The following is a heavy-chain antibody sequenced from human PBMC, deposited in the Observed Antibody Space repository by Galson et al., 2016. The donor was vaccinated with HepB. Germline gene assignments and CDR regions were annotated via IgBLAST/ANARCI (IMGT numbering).Heavy chain of an antibody. D-gene: IGHD3-3*01. CDR2: ISGNGGST. CDR3: AKEGTIFGAVPYGMDV. J-gene: IGHJ6*02. Sequence: SLRLSCAASEFTFSSYVMSWVRQAPGKGLEWVSTISGNGGSTYYADSAKGRFTISRDNSKNTLYLQINSLRAEDTAVYYCAKEGTIFGAVPYGMDVWGQGTTVTVSS. CDR1: EFTFSSYV. V-gene: IGHV3-23*01.